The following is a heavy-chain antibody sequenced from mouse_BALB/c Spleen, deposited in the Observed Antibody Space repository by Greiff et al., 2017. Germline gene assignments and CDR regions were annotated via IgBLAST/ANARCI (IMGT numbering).Heavy chain of an antibody. CDR3: AREYGNYPYYYAMDY. CDR1: GYTFTSYW. CDR2: INPSTGYT. J-gene: IGHJ4*01. V-gene: IGHV1-7*01. Sequence: VQLQQSGAELAKPGASVKMSCKASGYTFTSYWMHWVKQRPGQGLEWIGYINPSTGYTEYNQKFKDKATLTADKSSSTAYMQLSSLTSEDSAVYYCAREYGNYPYYYAMDYWGQGTSVTVSS. D-gene: IGHD2-10*02.